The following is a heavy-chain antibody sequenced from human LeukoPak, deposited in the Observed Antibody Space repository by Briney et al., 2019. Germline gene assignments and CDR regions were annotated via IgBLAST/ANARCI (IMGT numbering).Heavy chain of an antibody. J-gene: IGHJ4*02. CDR1: GFTVSNNY. Sequence: GGSLRLSCAASGFTVSNNYMSWVRQAPGKGLEWVSVMYTGGTTYYADSVRGRFIISRDNSRNTLFLQLNSLRDEDTAVYYCARNSGADFFNYWGQGTLVTVS. CDR2: MYTGGTT. D-gene: IGHD1-26*01. V-gene: IGHV3-66*02. CDR3: ARNSGADFFNY.